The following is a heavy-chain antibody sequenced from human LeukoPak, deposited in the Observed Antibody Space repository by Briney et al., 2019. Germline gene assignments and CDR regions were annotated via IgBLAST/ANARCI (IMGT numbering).Heavy chain of an antibody. CDR2: ISASNGNT. CDR1: GYTFTSYG. Sequence: ASVKVSCKASGYTFTSYGISWVRQAPGQGLEWMGWISASNGNTNYAQKLQGRVTMTTDTSTSTAYMELRSLRSDDTAVYYCARILEWEVATKYYFDYWGQGTLVTVSS. D-gene: IGHD5-12*01. CDR3: ARILEWEVATKYYFDY. J-gene: IGHJ4*02. V-gene: IGHV1-18*01.